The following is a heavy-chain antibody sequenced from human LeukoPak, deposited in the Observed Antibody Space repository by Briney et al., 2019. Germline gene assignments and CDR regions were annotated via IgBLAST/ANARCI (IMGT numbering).Heavy chain of an antibody. CDR1: GGSISSYY. D-gene: IGHD3-22*01. Sequence: SETLSLTCTVSGGSISSYYWSWIRQPPGKGLEWSGYINNSGNTNYNPSLKSRVTMSVDTSKNQFSLQLSSVTAADTAVYFCARGTMMVGPWGQGTLVTVSS. CDR3: ARGTMMVGP. J-gene: IGHJ5*02. V-gene: IGHV4-59*01. CDR2: INNSGNT.